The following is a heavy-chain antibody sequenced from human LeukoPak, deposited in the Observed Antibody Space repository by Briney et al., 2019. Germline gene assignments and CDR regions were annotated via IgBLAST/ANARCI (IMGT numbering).Heavy chain of an antibody. V-gene: IGHV1-18*01. CDR2: INTYNGNT. Sequence: ASVKVSCKASGYTFTNYGISWVRQAPGQGLEWMGWINTYNGNTNYAQKFQGRVTMTTDTSTSTAYMELRSLRSDDTAVYYCARGGAGIQLWYRQMYYFDYWGQGTLVTVSS. CDR1: GYTFTNYG. J-gene: IGHJ4*02. D-gene: IGHD5-18*01. CDR3: ARGGAGIQLWYRQMYYFDY.